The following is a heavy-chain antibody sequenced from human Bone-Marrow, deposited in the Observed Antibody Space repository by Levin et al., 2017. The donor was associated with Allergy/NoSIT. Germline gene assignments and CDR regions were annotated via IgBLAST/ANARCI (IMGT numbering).Heavy chain of an antibody. CDR1: GDSIISYY. J-gene: IGHJ5*02. D-gene: IGHD2-2*01. CDR2: IYYSGSA. Sequence: SETLSLTCIVTGDSIISYYWSWIRQPPGKGLEWIGYIYYSGSANYNPSLKSRVTISVDTSKNQFSLQLDSVTAADTAVYYCARGLKSSSSRWFDPWGQGTLVTVSS. CDR3: ARGLKSSSSRWFDP. V-gene: IGHV4-59*01.